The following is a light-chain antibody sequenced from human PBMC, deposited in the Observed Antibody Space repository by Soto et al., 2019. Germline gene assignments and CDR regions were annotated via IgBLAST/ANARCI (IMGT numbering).Light chain of an antibody. V-gene: IGKV2-29*01. Sequence: DVVMTQTPLSLSVAPGQPASISCKSSQSLLHITGETFLFWYLQMPGQSPQLLIYEVSTRVSEVTHRVSGSGSATDFTLETSPVETDDVGIYYWMQCTHLPPTFGQGTRLG. CDR3: MQCTHLPPT. J-gene: IGKJ5*01. CDR2: EVS. CDR1: QSLLHITGETF.